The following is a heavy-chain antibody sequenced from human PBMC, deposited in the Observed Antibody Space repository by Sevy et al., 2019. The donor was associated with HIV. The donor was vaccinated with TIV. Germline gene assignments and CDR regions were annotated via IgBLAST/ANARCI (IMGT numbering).Heavy chain of an antibody. D-gene: IGHD3-22*01. CDR3: AKDQEYYDSSGSYPKGGAFDI. V-gene: IGHV3-9*01. CDR2: ISWNSGSI. Sequence: GGSLRLSCAASGFTFDDYAMHWVRQAPGKGLEWVSGISWNSGSIGYADSVKGRFTISRDNAKNSLYLQMNSLRAEDTALYYCAKDQEYYDSSGSYPKGGAFDIWGQGTMVTVSS. CDR1: GFTFDDYA. J-gene: IGHJ3*02.